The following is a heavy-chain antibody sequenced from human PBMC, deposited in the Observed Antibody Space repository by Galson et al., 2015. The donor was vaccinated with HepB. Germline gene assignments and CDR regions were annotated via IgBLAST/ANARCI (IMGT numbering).Heavy chain of an antibody. CDR1: GGTFSSFP. Sequence: SVKVSCKASGGTFSSFPISWVRQAPGQGLEWMGGIIPIFETPVYAQKFQDRVTITADDSTTTAYMELSSLGSEDTAVYYCASCGSDCYSWYFDFWGRGTLVTVSS. J-gene: IGHJ2*01. CDR2: IIPIFETP. D-gene: IGHD2-21*02. CDR3: ASCGSDCYSWYFDF. V-gene: IGHV1-69*13.